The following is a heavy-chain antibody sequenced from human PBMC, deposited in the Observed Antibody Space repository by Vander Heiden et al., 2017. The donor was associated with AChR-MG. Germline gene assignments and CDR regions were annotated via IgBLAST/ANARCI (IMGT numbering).Heavy chain of an antibody. J-gene: IGHJ4*02. CDR2: IWYDGSNK. CDR3: ARESHYCSSTSCHYFDY. D-gene: IGHD2-2*01. Sequence: QVQLVESGGGVVQPGRSLRLSCAAAGFTFSSYGMHCVRQAPGKGLEWVAVIWYDGSNKYYADSVKGRFTISRDNSKNTLYLQMNSLRAEDTAVYYCARESHYCSSTSCHYFDYWGQGTLVTVSS. CDR1: GFTFSSYG. V-gene: IGHV3-33*01.